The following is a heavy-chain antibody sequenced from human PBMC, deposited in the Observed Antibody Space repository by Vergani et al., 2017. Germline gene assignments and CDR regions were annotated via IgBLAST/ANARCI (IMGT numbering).Heavy chain of an antibody. CDR2: ISSSGSTI. V-gene: IGHV3-11*04. J-gene: IGHJ6*02. CDR3: ARGRSGRRWELLWNYYYYCMDV. Sequence: QVQLVESGGGLVKPGGSLRLSCAASGFTFSDYYMSWIRQAPGKGLEWVSYISSSGSTIYYADSVKGRFTISRDNAKNSLYLQMNSLRAEDTAVYYCARGRSGRRWELLWNYYYYCMDVWGQGTTVTVSS. D-gene: IGHD1-26*01. CDR1: GFTFSDYY.